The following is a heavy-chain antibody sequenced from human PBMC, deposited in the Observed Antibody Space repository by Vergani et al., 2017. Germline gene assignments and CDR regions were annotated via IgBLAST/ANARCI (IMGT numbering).Heavy chain of an antibody. J-gene: IGHJ4*02. CDR3: AKGYCSSTSCSIDY. Sequence: VQLVESGGGLVQPGRSLRLSCAASGFTFDDYAMHWVRQAPGKGLEWVSGISWNSGSIGYADSVKGRFTISRDNAKNSLYLQMNSLRAEDTALYYCAKGYCSSTSCSIDYWGQGTLVTVSS. CDR2: ISWNSGSI. V-gene: IGHV3-9*01. CDR1: GFTFDDYA. D-gene: IGHD2-2*01.